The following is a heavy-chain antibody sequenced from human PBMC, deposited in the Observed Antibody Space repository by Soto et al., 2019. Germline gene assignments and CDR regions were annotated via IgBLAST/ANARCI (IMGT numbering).Heavy chain of an antibody. CDR2: IIPIFGTA. J-gene: IGHJ5*02. CDR3: ARTGYSSSSWGFRWFDP. Sequence: VQLAQSGAEVKKPGSSVKVSCKASGGTFSSYAISWVRQAPGQGLEWMGGIIPIFGTANYAQKFQGRVTITADESTSTAYMELSSLRSEDTAVYYCARTGYSSSSWGFRWFDPWGQGTLVTVSS. CDR1: GGTFSSYA. V-gene: IGHV1-69*01. D-gene: IGHD6-6*01.